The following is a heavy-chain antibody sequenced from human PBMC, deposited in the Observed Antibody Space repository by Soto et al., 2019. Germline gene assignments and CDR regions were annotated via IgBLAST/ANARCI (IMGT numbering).Heavy chain of an antibody. CDR3: ARGNYGSGSYYKFGMDV. CDR2: INHSGST. CDR1: GGSFSAYY. J-gene: IGHJ6*02. D-gene: IGHD3-10*01. Sequence: PSETLSLTCAVYGGSFSAYYWSWIRQPPGKGLEWIGEINHSGSTNYNPSLKSRVTMSLDTSKNQFSLKLSPVTAADTAVYYCARGNYGSGSYYKFGMDVWGQGTTVTVSS. V-gene: IGHV4-34*01.